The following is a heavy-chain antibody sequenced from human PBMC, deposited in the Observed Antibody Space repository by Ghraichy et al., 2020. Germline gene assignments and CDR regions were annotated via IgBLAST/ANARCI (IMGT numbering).Heavy chain of an antibody. J-gene: IGHJ6*02. CDR3: AKCSTSCLYGMDV. D-gene: IGHD2-2*01. CDR2: IRGSGDST. V-gene: IGHV3-23*01. CDR1: GFTFSSNW. Sequence: GGSLRLSCAASGFTFSSNWMSWVRQAPGKGLEWASTIRGSGDSTDYADSVKGRFTISRDHSKNTLYLQMNSLRAEDTAVYYCAKCSTSCLYGMDVWGQGTTGTVSS.